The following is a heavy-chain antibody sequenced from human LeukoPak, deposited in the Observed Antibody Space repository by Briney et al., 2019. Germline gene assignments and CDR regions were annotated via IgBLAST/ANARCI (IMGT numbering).Heavy chain of an antibody. CDR1: GGSISSGDYY. CDR3: ARYDSSGYFDY. Sequence: SQTLSLTCTVSGGSISSGDYYWSWIRQPPGKGLEWIGYIYYSGSTYYNPSLKSRVTISVDTSKNQFSLRLSSVTAADTAVYYCARYDSSGYFDYWGQGTLVTVSS. J-gene: IGHJ4*02. D-gene: IGHD3-22*01. V-gene: IGHV4-30-4*01. CDR2: IYYSGST.